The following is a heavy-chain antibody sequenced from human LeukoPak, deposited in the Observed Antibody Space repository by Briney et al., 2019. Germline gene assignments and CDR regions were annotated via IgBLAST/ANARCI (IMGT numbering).Heavy chain of an antibody. CDR1: GGSFSGYY. Sequence: SSETLSLTCAVYGGSFSGYYWSWIRQPPGKGLEWIGEINHSGSTNYNPSLKSRVIISLDTSKNQFSLKLSSVTAADTAVYYCARTLSRWDPFDYWGQGTLVTVSS. CDR2: INHSGST. D-gene: IGHD1-26*01. CDR3: ARTLSRWDPFDY. V-gene: IGHV4-34*01. J-gene: IGHJ4*02.